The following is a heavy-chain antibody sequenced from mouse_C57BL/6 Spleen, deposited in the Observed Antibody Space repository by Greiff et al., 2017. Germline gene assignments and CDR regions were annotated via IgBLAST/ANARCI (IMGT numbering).Heavy chain of an antibody. J-gene: IGHJ3*01. CDR2: ISYDGSN. D-gene: IGHD1-1*01. V-gene: IGHV3-6*01. CDR1: GYSITSGYY. Sequence: DVKLQESGPGLVKPSQSLSLTCSVTGYSITSGYYWNWIRQFPGNKLEWMGYISYDGSNNYNPSLKNRISITRDTSKNQFFLKLNSVTTEDTATYYCARHYGSSPWFAYWGQGTLVTVSA. CDR3: ARHYGSSPWFAY.